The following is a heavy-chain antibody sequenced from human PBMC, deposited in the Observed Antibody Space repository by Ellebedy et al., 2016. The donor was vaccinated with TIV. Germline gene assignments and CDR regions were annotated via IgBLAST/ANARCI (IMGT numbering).Heavy chain of an antibody. CDR2: INPGDSET. Sequence: GESLKISCKASGYSFSTYWIGWVRQMPGKGLECIGIINPGDSETKYSPSFQGQVTISADKSIRTAYLQWNSLKASDTAIYYCARRFMIPFGGIPDHDFDYWGQGTLVTVSS. D-gene: IGHD3-16*01. CDR3: ARRFMIPFGGIPDHDFDY. J-gene: IGHJ4*02. V-gene: IGHV5-51*01. CDR1: GYSFSTYW.